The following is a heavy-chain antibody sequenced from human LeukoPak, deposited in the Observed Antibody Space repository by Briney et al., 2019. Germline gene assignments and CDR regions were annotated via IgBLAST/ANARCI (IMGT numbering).Heavy chain of an antibody. V-gene: IGHV1-46*01. CDR2: INPSGGTT. CDR3: AGEDNSSGYRPFDI. CDR1: RYTFTGYY. Sequence: VASVKVSCKASRYTFTGYYMHWVRQAPGQGLERMGIINPSGGTTVYAQNFQGRVIMTRDMSMSTAYMELSRLRSVDTAVYYCAGEDNSSGYRPFDIWGQGTMVTVPS. D-gene: IGHD3-22*01. J-gene: IGHJ3*02.